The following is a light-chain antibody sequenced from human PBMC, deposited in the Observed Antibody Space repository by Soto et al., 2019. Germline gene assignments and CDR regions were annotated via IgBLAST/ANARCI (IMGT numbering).Light chain of an antibody. CDR2: KAS. CDR3: QQYNSYSRT. Sequence: DIQMTQSPSTLSASVGDRVTITCRASQSISSWLAWYQQKPGKAPKLLIYKASSLESGVSSRFSGSGSGTEFTLTISSRQPDDFATYYCQQYNSYSRTFGQGTKVEIK. CDR1: QSISSW. V-gene: IGKV1-5*03. J-gene: IGKJ1*01.